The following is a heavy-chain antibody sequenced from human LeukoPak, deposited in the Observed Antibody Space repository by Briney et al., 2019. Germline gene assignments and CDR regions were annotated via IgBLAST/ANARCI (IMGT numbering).Heavy chain of an antibody. Sequence: SETLSLTCAVYGGSFSGYYWSWIRQPPGKGLEWIGEINHSGSTNYNPSLKSRVTISVDTSKNQFSLKLSSVTAADTAVYYCAGEQQLVLDAFDIWGQGTMVTSLQ. D-gene: IGHD6-13*01. V-gene: IGHV4-34*01. CDR3: AGEQQLVLDAFDI. J-gene: IGHJ3*02. CDR1: GGSFSGYY. CDR2: INHSGST.